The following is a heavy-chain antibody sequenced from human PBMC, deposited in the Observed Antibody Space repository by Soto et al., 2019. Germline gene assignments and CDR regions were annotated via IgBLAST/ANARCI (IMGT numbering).Heavy chain of an antibody. Sequence: RLLPGKGLEWIGEINHSGSTNYTPSLKSRVTISVDTSKNQFSLKLSSVTAADTAVYYCASPMVRGVKRSYYYGMDVWGQGTTV. CDR2: INHSGST. V-gene: IGHV4-34*01. D-gene: IGHD3-10*01. J-gene: IGHJ6*02. CDR3: ASPMVRGVKRSYYYGMDV.